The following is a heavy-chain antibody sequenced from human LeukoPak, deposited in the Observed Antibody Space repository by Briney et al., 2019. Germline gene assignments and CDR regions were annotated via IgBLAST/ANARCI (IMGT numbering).Heavy chain of an antibody. D-gene: IGHD5-12*01. J-gene: IGHJ4*02. V-gene: IGHV3-30*04. Sequence: GGSLRLSCAASGFIFSSYAMHWVRQAPGKGLEWVAVISYDGSNKYYADSVKGRFTISRDNSKNTLYLQMNSLRAEDTAVYYCARDLGYPYYFDYWGQGTLVTVSS. CDR2: ISYDGSNK. CDR3: ARDLGYPYYFDY. CDR1: GFIFSSYA.